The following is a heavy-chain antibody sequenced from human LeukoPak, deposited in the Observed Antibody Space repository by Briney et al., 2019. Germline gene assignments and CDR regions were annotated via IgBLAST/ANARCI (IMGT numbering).Heavy chain of an antibody. Sequence: ASVKVSCKASGGTFSSYAISWVRQAPGQGLEWMGGIIPIFGTANYAQKFQGRVTITADESTSTAYMELSSLRSEDTAVYYCARGRSPKEGVYYYYMDVWGKGTTVTVSS. CDR2: IIPIFGTA. CDR1: GGTFSSYA. CDR3: ARGRSPKEGVYYYYMDV. J-gene: IGHJ6*03. V-gene: IGHV1-69*13. D-gene: IGHD2-8*01.